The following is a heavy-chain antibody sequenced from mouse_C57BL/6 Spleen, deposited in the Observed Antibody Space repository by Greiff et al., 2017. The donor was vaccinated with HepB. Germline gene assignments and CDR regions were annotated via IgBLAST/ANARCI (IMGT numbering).Heavy chain of an antibody. D-gene: IGHD2-10*02. J-gene: IGHJ3*01. CDR3: AREGYGNYVAWFAY. CDR2: IYPGSGNT. Sequence: VQVVESGPELVKPGASVKISCKASGYSFTSYYIHWVKQRPGQGLEWIGWIYPGSGNTKYNEKFKGKATLTADTSSSTAYMQLSSLTSEDSAVYYCAREGYGNYVAWFAYWGQGTLVTVSA. CDR1: GYSFTSYY. V-gene: IGHV1-66*01.